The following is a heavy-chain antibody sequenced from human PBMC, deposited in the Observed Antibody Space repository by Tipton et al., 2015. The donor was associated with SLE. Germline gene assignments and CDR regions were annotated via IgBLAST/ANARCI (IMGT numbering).Heavy chain of an antibody. CDR3: ARDPTPTGSDGRGYFDY. CDR1: DVFISTSSDY. V-gene: IGHV4-39*07. CDR2: IFYSGNT. J-gene: IGHJ4*02. Sequence: TLSLTCTVSDVFISTSSDYWGWIRQPPGKGLEWIGDIFYSGNTNYNPSLKSRVTMSIDTSKNQFSLNLSSVTAADTAVYYCARDPTPTGSDGRGYFDYWGQGTLVTVST. D-gene: IGHD3-10*02.